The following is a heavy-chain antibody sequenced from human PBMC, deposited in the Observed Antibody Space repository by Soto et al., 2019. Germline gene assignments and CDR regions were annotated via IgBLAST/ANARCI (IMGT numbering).Heavy chain of an antibody. CDR1: GFTFTSSA. V-gene: IGHV1-58*01. CDR2: IVVGSGNT. CDR3: AADIASVLWFGETNWFGP. Sequence: SVKVSCKASGFTFTSSAVQWVRQARGQRLEWIGWIVVGSGNTNYAQKFQERVTITRDMSTSTAYPELSSLRYEDTAGYYCAADIASVLWFGETNWFGPWGQGTLVTVSS. J-gene: IGHJ5*02. D-gene: IGHD3-10*01.